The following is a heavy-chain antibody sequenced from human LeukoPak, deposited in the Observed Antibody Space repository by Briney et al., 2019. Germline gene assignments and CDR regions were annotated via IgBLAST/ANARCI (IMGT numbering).Heavy chain of an antibody. CDR2: IYTGGST. V-gene: IGHV4-4*07. CDR3: ARPGAYYNILTGYSERNNWFDP. D-gene: IGHD3-9*01. Sequence: PSETLSLTCTVSGGSISSYYWSWIRQPAGKGLEWIGRIYTGGSTNYNPSLKSRVTMSVDTSKNQFSLKLSSVTAADTAVYYCARPGAYYNILTGYSERNNWFDPWGQGTLVTVSS. J-gene: IGHJ5*02. CDR1: GGSISSYY.